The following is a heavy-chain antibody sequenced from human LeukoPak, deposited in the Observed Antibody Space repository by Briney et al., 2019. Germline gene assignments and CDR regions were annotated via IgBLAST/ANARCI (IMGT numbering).Heavy chain of an antibody. CDR2: IKKDGSEK. CDR3: TTDTRLREVEPDARANYYYYYGMDI. J-gene: IGHJ6*02. V-gene: IGHV3-7*01. D-gene: IGHD1-14*01. CDR1: GFNFNTYW. Sequence: GGSLRLSCAASGFNFNTYWMNWVRQVPGKGLEWVADIKKDGSEKDYVDSVKGRFTISRDNAKNSLYLQMNRLRAEDTAVYYCTTDTRLREVEPDARANYYYYYGMDIGGQGTTVTVSS.